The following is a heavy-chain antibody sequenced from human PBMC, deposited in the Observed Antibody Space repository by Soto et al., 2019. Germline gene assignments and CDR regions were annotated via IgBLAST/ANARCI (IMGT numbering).Heavy chain of an antibody. CDR1: GFTFSSYA. CDR3: AKGKKYSSSWYEY. V-gene: IGHV3-23*01. CDR2: ISGSGGST. Sequence: GWSLRLSCAASGFTFSSYAMSLVRQAPGKGLEWVSAISGSGGSTYYADSVKGRFTISRDNSKNTLYLQMNSLRAEDTAVYYCAKGKKYSSSWYEYWGEGTLVTVSS. D-gene: IGHD6-13*01. J-gene: IGHJ4*02.